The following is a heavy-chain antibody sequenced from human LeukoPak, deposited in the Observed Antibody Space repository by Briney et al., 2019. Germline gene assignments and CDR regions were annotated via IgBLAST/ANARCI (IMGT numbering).Heavy chain of an antibody. CDR2: IYYSGST. J-gene: IGHJ1*01. Sequence: SETLSLTCTVSGGSISSYYWSWIRQPPGKGLEWIGYIYYSGSTNYNPSLKSRVTISVDTSKNQFSLKLSSVTAADTAVYYCARVPGTADQHWGQGTLVTVSS. D-gene: IGHD2-8*02. CDR1: GGSISSYY. CDR3: ARVPGTADQH. V-gene: IGHV4-59*01.